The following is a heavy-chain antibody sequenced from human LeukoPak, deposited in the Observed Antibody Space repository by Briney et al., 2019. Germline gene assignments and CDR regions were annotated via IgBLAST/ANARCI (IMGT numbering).Heavy chain of an antibody. Sequence: SETLSLTCTVSGGSISSSTYYWGWIRQPPGKGLEWIGYIYFSGSRSSNPSLRSRLTISVDTSKNQFSLKLNSVTAADTALYYCARGGGSYTLYSFDYWGQGALVTVSS. CDR1: GGSISSSTYY. J-gene: IGHJ4*02. D-gene: IGHD3-16*01. CDR2: IYFSGSR. V-gene: IGHV4-30-4*08. CDR3: ARGGGSYTLYSFDY.